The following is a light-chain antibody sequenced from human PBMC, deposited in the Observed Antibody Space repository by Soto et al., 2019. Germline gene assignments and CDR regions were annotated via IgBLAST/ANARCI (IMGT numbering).Light chain of an antibody. CDR2: EGS. CDR1: SSDVGSYNL. CDR3: CSYAADRIYV. Sequence: QSVLTQPASVSGSPGQSITISCTGTSSDVGSYNLVSWYQQHPGKGPKLMIYEGSKRPSGVSNRFSGSKSGNTASLTISDLQAEDEADYYCCSYAADRIYVFXFGTKVTVL. J-gene: IGLJ1*01. V-gene: IGLV2-23*01.